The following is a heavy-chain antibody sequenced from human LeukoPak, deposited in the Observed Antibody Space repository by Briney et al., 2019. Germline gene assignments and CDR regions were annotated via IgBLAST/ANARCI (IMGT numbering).Heavy chain of an antibody. D-gene: IGHD6-19*01. CDR2: INHSGST. J-gene: IGHJ4*02. CDR1: GGSFSGYY. CDR3: ARKGLTKPLSVAVDFDS. Sequence: KPSETLSLTCAVYGGSFSGYYWSWIRQPPGKGLEWIGEINHSGSTNYNPSLKSRVTISVDTSKNHFSLKLSSVTAADTAVYYCARKGLTKPLSVAVDFDSWAQGTLVTVSS. V-gene: IGHV4-34*01.